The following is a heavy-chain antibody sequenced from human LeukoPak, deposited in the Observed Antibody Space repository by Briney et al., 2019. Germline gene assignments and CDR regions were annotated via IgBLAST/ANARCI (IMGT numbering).Heavy chain of an antibody. Sequence: GGSLRLSCAASGITFSSYGMSWVRQAPGKGLEWVSSISSTGGTTYYADSVKGRFTISRDNAKNSLYLQMNSLRAEDTAIYYCARSSGWYHRGPDYYYYYMDVWGKGTTVTVS. D-gene: IGHD6-19*01. V-gene: IGHV3-23*01. J-gene: IGHJ6*03. CDR3: ARSSGWYHRGPDYYYYYMDV. CDR2: ISSTGGTT. CDR1: GITFSSYG.